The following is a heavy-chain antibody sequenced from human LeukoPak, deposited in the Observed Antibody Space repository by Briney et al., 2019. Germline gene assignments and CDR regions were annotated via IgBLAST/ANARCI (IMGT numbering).Heavy chain of an antibody. CDR2: IYYSGST. CDR3: ARGEVVGDYALDY. V-gene: IGHV4-59*01. D-gene: IGHD4-17*01. CDR1: GGSFSGYY. J-gene: IGHJ4*02. Sequence: SETLSLTCAVYGGSFSGYYWSWIRQPPGKGLEWIGYIYYSGSTNYNPSLKSRVTISVDTSKNQFSLKLSSVTAADTAVYYCARGEVVGDYALDYWGQGTLVTVSS.